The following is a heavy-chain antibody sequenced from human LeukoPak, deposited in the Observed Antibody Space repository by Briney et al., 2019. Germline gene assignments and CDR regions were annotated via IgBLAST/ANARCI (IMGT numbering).Heavy chain of an antibody. CDR2: ISSSSSYK. V-gene: IGHV3-21*01. Sequence: PGGSLRLSCAASGFTFSSYSMNWVRQAPGKGLEWVSFISSSSSYKYYADSVKGRFTISRDNAKNSLYLQMNSLRAEDTAVYYCARGWDGGFDYWGQGTLVTVSS. CDR1: GFTFSSYS. D-gene: IGHD1-26*01. CDR3: ARGWDGGFDY. J-gene: IGHJ4*02.